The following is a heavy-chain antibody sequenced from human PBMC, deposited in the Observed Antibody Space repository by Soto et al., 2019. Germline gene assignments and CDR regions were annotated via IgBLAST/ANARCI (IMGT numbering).Heavy chain of an antibody. D-gene: IGHD5-18*01. Sequence: EVQLVESGGGLVQPGGSLKLSCAASGFTFSGSAMHWVRQASGKGLEWVGRIRSKANSYATAYAASVKGRFTISRDDAKNTAYLQMNSLKTEDTAAYYYTNPQLCYGMAVWGPATTVPVSS. CDR3: TNPQLCYGMAV. CDR2: IRSKANSYAT. CDR1: GFTFSGSA. J-gene: IGHJ6*02. V-gene: IGHV3-73*02.